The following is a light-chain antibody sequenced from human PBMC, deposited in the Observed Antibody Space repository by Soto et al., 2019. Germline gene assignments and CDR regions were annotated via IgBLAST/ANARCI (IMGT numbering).Light chain of an antibody. CDR1: QSLSDN. Sequence: EIVMTQSPATLAGSPGETVTLSRSASQSLSDNLAWYQQKPGQAPRLLIFRASTRATGVPPRFSGSGSGTEFTLTISGLLSEDFAVYYCHQYSKWPPWTFGPGAKVEIK. CDR3: HQYSKWPPWT. CDR2: RAS. V-gene: IGKV3-15*01. J-gene: IGKJ1*01.